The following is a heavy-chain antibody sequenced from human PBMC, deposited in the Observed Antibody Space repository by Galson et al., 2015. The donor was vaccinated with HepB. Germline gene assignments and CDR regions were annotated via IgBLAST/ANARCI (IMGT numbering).Heavy chain of an antibody. CDR2: ISNDGSNK. V-gene: IGHV3-30*18. CDR1: GFIFSDYG. D-gene: IGHD2-2*01. J-gene: IGHJ6*02. Sequence: SLRLSCAASGFIFSDYGMHWARQAPGKGLEWVAFISNDGSNKYYADSMKGRFTISRDNSKNTLYLQMNSLRVEDTALYFCAKDGGFCIRSSTSCPNGPYYYYGLDVWGQGTTVTVSS. CDR3: AKDGGFCIRSSTSCPNGPYYYYGLDV.